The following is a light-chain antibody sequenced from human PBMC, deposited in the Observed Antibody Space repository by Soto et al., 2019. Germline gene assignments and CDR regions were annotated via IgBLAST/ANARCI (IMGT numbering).Light chain of an antibody. J-gene: IGKJ5*01. CDR2: GAS. CDR3: QRYNAWPIT. CDR1: QSVSSN. Sequence: ERVMTQSPATLSVSPGDRATLSCRAGQSVSSNLAWYQQKPGQAPRLLIYGASTRATGIPARFSGSGSGTEFTLTISSLQSEDFAVYYCQRYNAWPITFGQGTRLDIK. V-gene: IGKV3-15*01.